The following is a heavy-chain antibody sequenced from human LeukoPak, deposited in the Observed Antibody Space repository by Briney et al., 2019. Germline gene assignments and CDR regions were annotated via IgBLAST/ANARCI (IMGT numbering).Heavy chain of an antibody. J-gene: IGHJ4*02. D-gene: IGHD3-3*01. CDR3: AKDDFWSDNPRFDY. CDR1: GFTFPSYA. Sequence: GGSLRLSCAASGFTFPSYALSWVRQAPGKGLEWVSAFSGSGGSTYYADSVKGRFTISRDNSKNTLYLQMNSLRAEDTALYYCAKDDFWSDNPRFDYWGQGTLVTVSS. CDR2: FSGSGGST. V-gene: IGHV3-23*01.